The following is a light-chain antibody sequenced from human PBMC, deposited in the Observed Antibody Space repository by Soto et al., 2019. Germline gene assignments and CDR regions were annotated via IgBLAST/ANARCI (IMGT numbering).Light chain of an antibody. CDR2: AAS. V-gene: IGKV1-39*01. Sequence: DIQMTQSPSSLSAYVGDRVTITCRASQTISNFLNWYQQKPGKAPNLLIYAASSLQSGVPSRFSGGGSGTNFSLTINSLQPEDFVTYFCQQSFSTPYTFGQGTKVDIK. J-gene: IGKJ2*01. CDR3: QQSFSTPYT. CDR1: QTISNF.